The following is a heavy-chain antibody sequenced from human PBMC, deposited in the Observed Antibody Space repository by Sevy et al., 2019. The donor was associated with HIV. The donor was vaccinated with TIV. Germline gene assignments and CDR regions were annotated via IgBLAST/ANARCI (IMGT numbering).Heavy chain of an antibody. CDR2: IYYSGST. CDR1: GGSISSYY. D-gene: IGHD6-13*01. V-gene: IGHV4-59*01. J-gene: IGHJ4*02. Sequence: SETLSLTCTVSGGSISSYYWSWIRQPPGKGLEWIGYIYYSGSTNYNPSLKSRVTISVDTSKNQFSLKLSSVTAADTAVYYCARGIAAAGTVSDLDYWGQGTLVTVSS. CDR3: ARGIAAAGTVSDLDY.